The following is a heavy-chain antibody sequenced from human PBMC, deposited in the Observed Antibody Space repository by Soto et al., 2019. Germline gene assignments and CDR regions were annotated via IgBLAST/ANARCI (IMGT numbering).Heavy chain of an antibody. V-gene: IGHV1-46*01. CDR1: GYTLTELS. D-gene: IGHD6-13*01. CDR3: ARDLAAGDL. Sequence: ASVKVSCKVSGYTLTELSMHWVRQAPGQGLEWMAIINPMGGSTNYAQEFQGRVTLTSDTSASTVYMELSSLRFEDTALFYCARDLAAGDLWGQGTLVTVSS. J-gene: IGHJ5*02. CDR2: INPMGGST.